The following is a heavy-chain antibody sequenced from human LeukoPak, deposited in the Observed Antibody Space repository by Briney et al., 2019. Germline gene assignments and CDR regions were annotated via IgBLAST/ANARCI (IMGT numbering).Heavy chain of an antibody. CDR3: AKGGSGSYRYYYGMDV. CDR1: GFTFSSYA. J-gene: IGHJ6*02. CDR2: ISGSGGST. D-gene: IGHD3-10*01. V-gene: IGHV3-23*01. Sequence: GGSLRLSCAVSGFTFSSYAMSWVRQAPGKGLEWVSAISGSGGSTYYADSVKGRFTISRDNSKNTLYLQMNSLRAEDTAVYYCAKGGSGSYRYYYGMDVWGQGTTVTVSS.